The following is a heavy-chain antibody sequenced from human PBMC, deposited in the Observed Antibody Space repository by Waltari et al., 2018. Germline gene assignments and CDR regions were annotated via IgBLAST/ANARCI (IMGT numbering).Heavy chain of an antibody. Sequence: QVQLQQWGAGLLKPSETLSLTCAVYGGSFSGYYWSWIRQPPGKGLEWIGEINHSRSTNYNPSLKSRVTISVDTSKNQFSLKLSSVTAADTAVYYCARGRIAARPFDYWGQGTLVTVSS. CDR3: ARGRIAARPFDY. J-gene: IGHJ4*02. CDR2: INHSRST. CDR1: GGSFSGYY. D-gene: IGHD6-6*01. V-gene: IGHV4-34*01.